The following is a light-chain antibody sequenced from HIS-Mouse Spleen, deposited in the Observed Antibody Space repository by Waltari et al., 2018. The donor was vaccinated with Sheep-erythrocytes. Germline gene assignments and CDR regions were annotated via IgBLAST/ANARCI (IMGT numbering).Light chain of an antibody. CDR2: EVS. CDR3: SLLSRLPRPSYAGSNNYV. J-gene: IGLJ1*01. CDR1: SSDVGGFNY. Sequence: QSALTQPPSASGSPGQPFTISCTGPSSDVGGFNYLPLSQHHPCKVPKLMIYEVSKRPSGVPDRFSGPKSGNTASLTVSGLQAEDEADYYCSLLSRLPRPSYAGSNNYVFGTGTKVTVL. V-gene: IGLV2-8*01.